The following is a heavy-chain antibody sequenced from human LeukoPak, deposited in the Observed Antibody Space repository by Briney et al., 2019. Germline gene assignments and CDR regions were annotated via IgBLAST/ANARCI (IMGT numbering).Heavy chain of an antibody. J-gene: IGHJ4*02. V-gene: IGHV3-23*03. D-gene: IGHD6-19*01. CDR2: IYSGGST. CDR3: AKNVWDRSGWLIEY. CDR1: GFNFANHA. Sequence: GSLRLSCAASGFNFANHAMSWVRQTPGKGLEWVSVIYSGGSTYYADSVEGRFIISRDNSKNTLFLQMNNLGAEDTAVYYCAKNVWDRSGWLIEYWGQGTRVTVSS.